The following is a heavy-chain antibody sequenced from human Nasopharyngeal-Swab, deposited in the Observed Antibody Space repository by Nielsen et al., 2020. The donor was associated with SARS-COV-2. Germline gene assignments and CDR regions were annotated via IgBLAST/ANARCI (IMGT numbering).Heavy chain of an antibody. J-gene: IGHJ4*02. CDR3: ARDFGEYYYDSSGSRFDY. V-gene: IGHV3-33*01. Sequence: GSLRLSCAASGFTFSSYGMHWVRQAPGKGLEWVAVIWYDGSNKYYADSVKGRFTISRDNSKNTLYLQMNSLRAEDTAVYYCARDFGEYYYDSSGSRFDYWGQGTLVTVSS. CDR2: IWYDGSNK. D-gene: IGHD3-22*01. CDR1: GFTFSSYG.